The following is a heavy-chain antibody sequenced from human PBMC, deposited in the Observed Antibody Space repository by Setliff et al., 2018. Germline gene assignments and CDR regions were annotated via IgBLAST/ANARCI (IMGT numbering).Heavy chain of an antibody. D-gene: IGHD2-2*01. J-gene: IGHJ6*04. Sequence: GGSLRLSCAASGFTFSNAWMNWVRQAPGKGLEWVGRIKSKINGGTTNYAAPVKGRFTISRDDSTNTAYLQMNSLKIEDTAVYYCARDGSIEVGPGTNQELDVWGTGTTVTVSS. CDR1: GFTFSNAW. CDR2: IKSKINGGTT. CDR3: ARDGSIEVGPGTNQELDV. V-gene: IGHV3-15*07.